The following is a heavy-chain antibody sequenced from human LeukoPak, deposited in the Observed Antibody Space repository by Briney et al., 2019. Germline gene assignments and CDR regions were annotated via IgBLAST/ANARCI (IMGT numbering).Heavy chain of an antibody. CDR3: AKDPDHYDSNDYY. Sequence: GGSLRLSCAASKFTFSNYAMSWVRQAPGKGLEWVLAISGSGGYTYYADSVKGRFTISRDNSKNTLYLQMNSLRAEDTAVYYCAKDPDHYDSNDYYWGQGTLVTVSS. J-gene: IGHJ4*02. D-gene: IGHD3-22*01. CDR1: KFTFSNYA. V-gene: IGHV3-23*01. CDR2: ISGSGGYT.